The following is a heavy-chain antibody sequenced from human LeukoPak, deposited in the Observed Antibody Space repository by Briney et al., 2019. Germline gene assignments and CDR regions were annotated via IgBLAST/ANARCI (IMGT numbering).Heavy chain of an antibody. D-gene: IGHD2-21*01. Sequence: GGSLRLSCAASGFTVSSNYMSWVRQAPGKGLVWVSRIKSDDSTTYADSVKGRFTISRDNAKNTLYLQMDSLRDEDTAVYYCARDLHYSPDFWGQGTLVTVSS. CDR1: GFTVSSNY. V-gene: IGHV3-74*01. J-gene: IGHJ4*02. CDR2: IKSDDST. CDR3: ARDLHYSPDF.